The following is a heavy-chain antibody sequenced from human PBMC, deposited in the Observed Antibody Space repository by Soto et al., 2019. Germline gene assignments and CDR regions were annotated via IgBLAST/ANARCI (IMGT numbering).Heavy chain of an antibody. V-gene: IGHV4-39*01. CDR3: ARHVGNSPPGS. CDR1: GGFLSRSNYP. CDR2: IYYSGSA. D-gene: IGHD1-26*01. Sequence: SETLSLTCTVSGGFLSRSNYPWGWIRPPPGKGLEWIGSIYYSGSAYYNPSLKSRVTISVDTSKNQFSLKLTSVTAADTAVYHCARHVGNSPPGSWGQGTQVTVSS. J-gene: IGHJ4*02.